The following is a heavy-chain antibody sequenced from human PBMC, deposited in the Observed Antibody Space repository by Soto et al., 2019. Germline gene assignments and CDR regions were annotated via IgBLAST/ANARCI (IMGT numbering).Heavy chain of an antibody. Sequence: GESLKISCKGSGYSFTSYCSGWVRQMPGKVLEWMGIIYPGGSDTRYMQSFQGQATISATKSISTAYLQWSSLTASDTAMYYCARSYYYDMDVWGQGTTVTVSS. J-gene: IGHJ6*02. CDR3: ARSYYYDMDV. V-gene: IGHV5-51*01. CDR2: IYPGGSDT. CDR1: GYSFTSYC.